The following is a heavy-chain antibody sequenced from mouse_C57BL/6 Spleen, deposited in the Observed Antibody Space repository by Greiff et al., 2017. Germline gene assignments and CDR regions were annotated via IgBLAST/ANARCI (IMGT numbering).Heavy chain of an antibody. CDR3: ARGDYGGGYAMDY. V-gene: IGHV1-53*01. Sequence: QVQLQQPGTELVKPGASVKLSCKASGYTFTSYWMHWVKQRPGQGLEWIGNINPSNGGTNYNEKFKSKATLTVDKSSSTAYMQLSSLTSEVAAVYYCARGDYGGGYAMDYWGQGTSVTVSS. CDR2: INPSNGGT. J-gene: IGHJ4*01. CDR1: GYTFTSYW. D-gene: IGHD2-4*01.